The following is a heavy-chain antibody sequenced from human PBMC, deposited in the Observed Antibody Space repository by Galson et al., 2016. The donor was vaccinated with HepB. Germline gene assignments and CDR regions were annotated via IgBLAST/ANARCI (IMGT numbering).Heavy chain of an antibody. CDR3: ARGIHSSGYF. D-gene: IGHD3-22*01. V-gene: IGHV4-39*07. CDR1: GGSITNTIYL. J-gene: IGHJ4*02. Sequence: SETLSLTCTVSGGSITNTIYLWAWIRQPPGKGPECIGSVHYNGATQYNPSLTSRVSIPLHTSKNQLSLRLDSVTAADTAIYYCARGIHSSGYFWGQGILVTVSS. CDR2: VHYNGAT.